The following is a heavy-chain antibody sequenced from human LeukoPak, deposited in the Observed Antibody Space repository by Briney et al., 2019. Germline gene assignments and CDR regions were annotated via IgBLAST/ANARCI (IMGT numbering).Heavy chain of an antibody. Sequence: SSETLSLTCTVSGGSISSYYWSWIRQPPGKGLEWIGYIYYSGSTNYNPSLKSRVTISVDTSKNQFSLKLSSVTAADTAVYYCARGPPFTIFGVVIIPRNYYYMDVWGKGTTVTVSS. J-gene: IGHJ6*03. CDR2: IYYSGST. CDR3: ARGPPFTIFGVVIIPRNYYYMDV. V-gene: IGHV4-59*01. D-gene: IGHD3-3*01. CDR1: GGSISSYY.